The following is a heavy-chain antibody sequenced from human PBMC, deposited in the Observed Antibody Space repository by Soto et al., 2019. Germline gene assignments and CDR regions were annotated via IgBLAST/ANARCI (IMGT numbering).Heavy chain of an antibody. CDR1: GGSISSADHY. J-gene: IGHJ5*02. V-gene: IGHV4-30-4*01. CDR2: IYHSGNN. Sequence: PSETLSLTCSVSGGSISSADHYWSWIRQPPGKGLEWMGYIYHSGNNHYNPALKSRITISIDTSTNRFSLNLTSVTAADTVVYFCASIRWEGDKNYLHPWGQGALGTVSS. D-gene: IGHD1-26*01. CDR3: ASIRWEGDKNYLHP.